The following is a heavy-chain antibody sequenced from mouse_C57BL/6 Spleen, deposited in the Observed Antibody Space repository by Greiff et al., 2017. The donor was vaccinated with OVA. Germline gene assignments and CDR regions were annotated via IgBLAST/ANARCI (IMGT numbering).Heavy chain of an antibody. CDR2: IRSKSSNYAT. J-gene: IGHJ2*01. V-gene: IGHV10-3*01. D-gene: IGHD2-5*01. Sequence: EVKLVESGGGLVQPKGSLKLSCAASGFTFNTYAMHWVRQAPGKGLEWVARIRSKSSNYATYYADSVKDRFTISRDDSQSMLYLQMNNLKTEDTAMDYCVRGGNGVYSNYFDYWGQGTTLTVSS. CDR3: VRGGNGVYSNYFDY. CDR1: GFTFNTYA.